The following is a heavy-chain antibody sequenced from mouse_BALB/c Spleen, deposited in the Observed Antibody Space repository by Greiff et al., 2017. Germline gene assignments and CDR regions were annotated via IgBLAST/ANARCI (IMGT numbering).Heavy chain of an antibody. J-gene: IGHJ2*01. V-gene: IGHV5-12-2*01. CDR2: ISHGGGST. D-gene: IGHD1-1*01. Sequence: EVKLVESGGGLVQPGGSLKLSCAASGFTFSRYTMSWVRQTPEQGLEWVAYISHGGGSTYYPDTVKVRFTISRDNAKNTLYLQMSSLKSEDPAMYFCARQGYGSSYDYFDYWGQGTTLTVSS. CDR1: GFTFSRYT. CDR3: ARQGYGSSYDYFDY.